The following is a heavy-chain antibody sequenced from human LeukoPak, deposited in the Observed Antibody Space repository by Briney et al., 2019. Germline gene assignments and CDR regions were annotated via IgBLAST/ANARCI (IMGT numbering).Heavy chain of an antibody. D-gene: IGHD2-2*02. CDR3: ARDGIVVVPAAILHHYFDY. J-gene: IGHJ4*02. Sequence: GGSLRLSCAASGFTFSSYGMHWVRQAPGKGLEWVAGIWYDGSNKYYADSVKGRFTISRDNSKNTLYLQMNSLRAEDTAVYYCARDGIVVVPAAILHHYFDYWGQGTLVTVSS. CDR1: GFTFSSYG. CDR2: IWYDGSNK. V-gene: IGHV3-33*01.